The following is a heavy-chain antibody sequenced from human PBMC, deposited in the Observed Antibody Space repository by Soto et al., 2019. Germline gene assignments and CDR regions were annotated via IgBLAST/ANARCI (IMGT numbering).Heavy chain of an antibody. CDR2: IYFVGSNK. CDR1: GFTFSSYG. V-gene: IGHV3-33*01. J-gene: IGHJ3*01. Sequence: QVQLVESGGGVVQPGRSLRLSCAASGFTFSSYGMHWVRQAPGKGLEWVALIYFVGSNKYYAYSVKGRFTISRENSKDLLYLQMNILRVEDTAVYYCARDRESESYYLLTYDAFNVWCQGTKVTVSS. CDR3: ARDRESESYYLLTYDAFNV. D-gene: IGHD1-26*01.